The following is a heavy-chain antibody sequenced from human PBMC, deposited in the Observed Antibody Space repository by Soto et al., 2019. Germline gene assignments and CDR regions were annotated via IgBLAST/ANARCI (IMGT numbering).Heavy chain of an antibody. CDR2: IYSGGST. V-gene: IGHV3-66*01. J-gene: IGHJ4*02. CDR1: GFTVSSNY. Sequence: PGGSLRLSCAASGFTVSSNYMSWVRQAPGKGLEWVSVIYSGGSTYYADSVKGRFTISRDNSKNTLYLQMNSLRAEDTAVYYCVRDVQFQSFDYWGQGTLVTVSS. D-gene: IGHD4-4*01. CDR3: VRDVQFQSFDY.